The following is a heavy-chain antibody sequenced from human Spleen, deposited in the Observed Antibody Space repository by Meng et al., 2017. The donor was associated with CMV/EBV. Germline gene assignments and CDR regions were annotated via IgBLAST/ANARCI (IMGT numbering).Heavy chain of an antibody. V-gene: IGHV1-2*02. J-gene: IGHJ5*02. D-gene: IGHD2-21*01. CDR2: INAYSGGT. CDR1: TGYY. CDR3: ASSTSGVVIGILRRYNWFDP. Sequence: TGYYMHWVQQDTGQGLEWMGWINAYSGGTNYAQNFQGRVNMTRDTSISTAYMELTSLKSDDTAVYYCASSTSGVVIGILRRYNWFDPWGQGTLVTVSS.